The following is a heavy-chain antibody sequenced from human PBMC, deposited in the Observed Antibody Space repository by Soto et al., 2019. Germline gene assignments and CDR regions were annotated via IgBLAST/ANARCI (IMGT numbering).Heavy chain of an antibody. CDR2: INHSGGA. Sequence: QVQLAQWGAGLLKPSETLSVSCAVYGGSFSGYYWNWIRQAPGKGLEWIWEINHSGGAIDNPSLQMRVTMPVDTSKNQISLKVSSVTAADTALYDCARGGGNCYIDVWGGGTTVTVSS. D-gene: IGHD1-1*01. V-gene: IGHV4-34*01. CDR3: ARGGGNCYIDV. CDR1: GGSFSGYY. J-gene: IGHJ6*03.